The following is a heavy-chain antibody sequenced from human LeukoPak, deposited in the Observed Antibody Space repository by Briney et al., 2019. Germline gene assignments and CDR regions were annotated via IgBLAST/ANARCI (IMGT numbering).Heavy chain of an antibody. CDR1: GSTFSNAW. J-gene: IGHJ4*02. CDR3: TTFGGYYFDY. D-gene: IGHD3-10*01. CDR2: IRSKTDGGTT. V-gene: IGHV3-15*01. Sequence: GGSLRLSCAVSGSTFSNAWMSWVRQAPGKGLEWVGRIRSKTDGGTTDYAAPVKGRFIISRDDSKNTLYLQMNSLKTEDTAVYYCTTFGGYYFDYWGQGTLVTVS.